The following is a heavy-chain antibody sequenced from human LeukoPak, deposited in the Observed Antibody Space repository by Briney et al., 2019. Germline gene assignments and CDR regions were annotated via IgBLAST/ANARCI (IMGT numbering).Heavy chain of an antibody. J-gene: IGHJ3*02. CDR2: IKQDGRVK. CDR1: GFSLRSYW. D-gene: IGHD2-2*01. V-gene: IGHV3-7*03. Sequence: GGSLRLSCAASGFSLRSYWLSSGRQAPEKGLEGVANIKQDGRVKYYVESVKGGFTISRDNAKNSLYLQMNRLRAEDTAVYYCARGAAYCSSTSCRAFDIWGQGTMVTVSS. CDR3: ARGAAYCSSTSCRAFDI.